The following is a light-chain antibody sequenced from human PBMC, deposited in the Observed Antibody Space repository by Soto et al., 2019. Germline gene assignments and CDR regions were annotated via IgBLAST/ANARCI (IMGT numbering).Light chain of an antibody. CDR2: WAS. CDR3: QQYYRPWT. V-gene: IGKV4-1*01. J-gene: IGKJ1*01. CDR1: RSVVYSYNHKNY. Sequence: DIVMTQSPDSLAVSLGERATINCKSSRSVVYSYNHKNYLAWYQQKPGQPPKLLIYWASTRESGVPDRFSGSGSGTDFTLTISSLQAEDVAVYYCQQYYRPWTFGQGTKVEIK.